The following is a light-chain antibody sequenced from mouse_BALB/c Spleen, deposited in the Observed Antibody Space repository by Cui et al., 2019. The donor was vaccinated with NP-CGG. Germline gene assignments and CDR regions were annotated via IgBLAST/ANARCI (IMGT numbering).Light chain of an antibody. CDR1: TGAVTTSNY. Sequence: QAVVTQESALTTSPGETVTLTCRSSTGAVTTSNYANWVQEKPDHLFTGLIGGTKNRAPGVPARFSGSLIGDKAALTITGAQTEDEAVYFCALWYSNHWVFGGGTELTVL. J-gene: IGLJ1*01. V-gene: IGLV1*01. CDR2: GTK. CDR3: ALWYSNHWV.